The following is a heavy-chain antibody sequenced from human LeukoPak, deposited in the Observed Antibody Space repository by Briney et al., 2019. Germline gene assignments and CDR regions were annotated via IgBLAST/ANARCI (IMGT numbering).Heavy chain of an antibody. CDR2: IYYSGST. Sequence: PETLSLTCTVSGGSISSSSYYWGWIRQPPGKGLEWIGSIYYSGSTYYNPSLESRVTMSVDTSKNQFSLYLSSVTAADTAIYYCARSIVAYDWNFDQWGQGILVTVSS. CDR1: GGSISSSSYY. D-gene: IGHD5-12*01. J-gene: IGHJ4*02. V-gene: IGHV4-39*01. CDR3: ARSIVAYDWNFDQ.